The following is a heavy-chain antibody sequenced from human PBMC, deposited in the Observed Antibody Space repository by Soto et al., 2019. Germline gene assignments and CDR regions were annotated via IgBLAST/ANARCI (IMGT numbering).Heavy chain of an antibody. Sequence: SVKVACKASGYTFPGYYTHCVRQAPGQGLEWMGWINPHSGGTNYAQKFQGWVTMTRDTSISTAYMELSRLRSDDTAVYYCARGGESDVLVPAAIGWGYYYGMDVWGQGTTVTVSS. V-gene: IGHV1-2*04. CDR1: GYTFPGYY. J-gene: IGHJ6*02. CDR2: INPHSGGT. D-gene: IGHD2-2*02. CDR3: ARGGESDVLVPAAIGWGYYYGMDV.